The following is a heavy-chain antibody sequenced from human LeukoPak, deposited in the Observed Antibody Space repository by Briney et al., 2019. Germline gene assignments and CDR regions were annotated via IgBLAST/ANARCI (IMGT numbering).Heavy chain of an antibody. Sequence: GASVTVSFTASGYTFTIYDINWVRQATGQGLEWMGWMNPNSGNTGYAQKFQGRVTITRNTSISTAYMELSSLRSEDTAVYYCSGVVIRRDFYYYYYMDVWGKGTTVTVSS. CDR3: SGVVIRRDFYYYYYMDV. J-gene: IGHJ6*03. V-gene: IGHV1-8*03. CDR2: MNPNSGNT. D-gene: IGHD3-3*01. CDR1: GYTFTIYD.